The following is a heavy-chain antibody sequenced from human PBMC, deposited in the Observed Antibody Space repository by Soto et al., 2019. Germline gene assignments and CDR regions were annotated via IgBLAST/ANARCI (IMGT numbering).Heavy chain of an antibody. CDR1: GGSISSGGYY. CDR2: IYYSGST. Sequence: SETLSLTCTVSGGSISSGGYYWSWIRQHPGKGLEWIGYIYYSGSTYYNPSLKSRVTISVDTSKNQFSLKLSSVTAADTAVYYCARAIVVVPAAIDWFDPWGQGTLVTVSS. D-gene: IGHD2-2*02. J-gene: IGHJ5*02. V-gene: IGHV4-31*03. CDR3: ARAIVVVPAAIDWFDP.